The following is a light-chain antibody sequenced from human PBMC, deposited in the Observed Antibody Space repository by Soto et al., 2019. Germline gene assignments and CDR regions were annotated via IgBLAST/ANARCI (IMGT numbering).Light chain of an antibody. Sequence: DIQMTQSPSSLSASVGDRVNITCWASQSISSYLNWYQQKPGKAPKLLVYAASRLQSGVPSRFSGTGSGTDFTLTISSLQPEDFATYYCQQSFRTPFTFGPGNKLDIK. CDR3: QQSFRTPFT. V-gene: IGKV1-39*01. CDR2: AAS. J-gene: IGKJ3*01. CDR1: QSISSY.